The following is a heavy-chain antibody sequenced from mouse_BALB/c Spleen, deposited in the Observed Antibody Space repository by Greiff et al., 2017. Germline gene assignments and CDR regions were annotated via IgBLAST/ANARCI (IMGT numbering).Heavy chain of an antibody. CDR2: ISSGGST. V-gene: IGHV5-6-5*01. J-gene: IGHJ2*01. D-gene: IGHD1-2*01. CDR3: ARGLGTAFDY. Sequence: EVKVEESGGGLVKPGGSLKLSCAASGFTFSSYAMSWVRQTPEKRLEWVASISSGGSTYYPDSVKGRFTISRDNARNILYLQMSSLRSEDTAMYYCARGLGTAFDYWGQGTTLTVSS. CDR1: GFTFSSYA.